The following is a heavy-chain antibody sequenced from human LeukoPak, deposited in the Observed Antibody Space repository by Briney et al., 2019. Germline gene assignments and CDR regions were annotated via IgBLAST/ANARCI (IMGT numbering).Heavy chain of an antibody. V-gene: IGHV4-34*01. CDR1: GGSFSGYY. D-gene: IGHD2-2*01. CDR2: IAHSGST. CDR3: ARGGVVVPAAIEHNWFDP. Sequence: SETLSLTCAVYGGSFSGYYWSWIRQPPGSGLEWIGEIAHSGSTKYNPSLKSRVTISVDASKNQFSLKLTSVTAADTAVYYCARGGVVVPAAIEHNWFDPWGQGTLVTVSS. J-gene: IGHJ5*02.